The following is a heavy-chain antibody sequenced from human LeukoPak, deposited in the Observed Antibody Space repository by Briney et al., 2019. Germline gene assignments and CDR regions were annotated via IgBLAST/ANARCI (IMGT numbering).Heavy chain of an antibody. CDR1: GFTFTDYG. Sequence: GGSLRLSCAASGFTFTDYGMHWVRQAPGKGLEWVAFIRNDGSIKYYADSVKGRFTISRDNSGNTLYLQMNSLRIEDTAVYYCAKGYSYGYFDYWGQGALVTVSS. D-gene: IGHD5-18*01. CDR3: AKGYSYGYFDY. CDR2: IRNDGSIK. V-gene: IGHV3-30*02. J-gene: IGHJ4*02.